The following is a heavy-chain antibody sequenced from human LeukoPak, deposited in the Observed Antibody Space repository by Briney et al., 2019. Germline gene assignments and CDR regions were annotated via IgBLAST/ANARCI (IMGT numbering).Heavy chain of an antibody. Sequence: PGGSLRLSCAASGFTFSSYDMHWVRHATGKGLEWVSAIGTAGDTYYPGSVKGRFTISRENAKNSLYLQMNSLRAEDTAIYYCARRAGEYSHPYDYWGQGTLVTVSS. CDR1: GFTFSSYD. D-gene: IGHD2-15*01. CDR3: ARRAGEYSHPYDY. J-gene: IGHJ4*02. CDR2: IGTAGDT. V-gene: IGHV3-13*01.